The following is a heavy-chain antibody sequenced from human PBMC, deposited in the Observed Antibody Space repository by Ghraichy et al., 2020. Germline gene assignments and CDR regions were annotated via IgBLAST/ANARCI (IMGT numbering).Heavy chain of an antibody. CDR1: GFTFSSYS. V-gene: IGHV3-21*01. D-gene: IGHD1-1*01. J-gene: IGHJ5*02. CDR3: ARDLAGTNWFDP. CDR2: ISSSSSYI. Sequence: GSLRLSCAASGFTFSSYSMNWVRQAPGKGLEWVSSISSSSSYIYYADSVKGRFTISRDNAKNSLYLQMNSLRAEDTAVYYCARDLAGTNWFDPWGQGTLVTVSS.